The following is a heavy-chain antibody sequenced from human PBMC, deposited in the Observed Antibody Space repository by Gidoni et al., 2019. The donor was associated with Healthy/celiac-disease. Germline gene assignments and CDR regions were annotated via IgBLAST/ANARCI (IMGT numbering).Heavy chain of an antibody. CDR3: ARVYADVWGPQFDY. D-gene: IGHD3-16*01. Sequence: QVQLQESGPGLVKPSETLSLTCTVSGGSISSYYWIWIRQPAGKGLEWIGRIYPSGSTNYNPSLKSRVTMSVDTSKNQFSLKLSSVTAADTAVYYCARVYADVWGPQFDYWGQGTLVTVSS. CDR1: GGSISSYY. J-gene: IGHJ4*02. CDR2: IYPSGST. V-gene: IGHV4-4*07.